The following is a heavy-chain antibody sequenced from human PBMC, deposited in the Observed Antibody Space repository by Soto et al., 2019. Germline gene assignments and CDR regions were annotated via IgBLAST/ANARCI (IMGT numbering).Heavy chain of an antibody. CDR1: GSTFTDFT. D-gene: IGHD1-1*01. CDR3: ARSTDAFDI. J-gene: IGHJ3*02. V-gene: IGHV3-23*01. CDR2: ISGYGLST. Sequence: GGSLRLSCAGSGSTFTDFTMTCVRQAPGKGLEWVSAISGYGLSTYYAGSVKGRFNISRDNSKTTLYLQMNSLRAEDTAVYYCARSTDAFDIWGRGTTVTVSS.